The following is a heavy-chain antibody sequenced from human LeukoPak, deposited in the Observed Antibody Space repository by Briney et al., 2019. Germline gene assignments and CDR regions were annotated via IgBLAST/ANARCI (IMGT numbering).Heavy chain of an antibody. D-gene: IGHD1-26*01. Sequence: GGSLRLSCAPSGFSLSTYWMHWVRQVPGAGLVWVSRTNTDGSITDNADSVKGRFTISRDNAKDTLYLQMNSLRPEDTAVYYCGRDLGGRGGAWGQGTLVTVSS. CDR1: GFSLSTYW. CDR2: TNTDGSIT. J-gene: IGHJ5*02. CDR3: GRDLGGRGGA. V-gene: IGHV3-74*01.